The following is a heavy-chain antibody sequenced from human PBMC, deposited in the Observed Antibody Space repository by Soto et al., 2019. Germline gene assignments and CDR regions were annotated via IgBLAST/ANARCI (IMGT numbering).Heavy chain of an antibody. J-gene: IGHJ4*02. CDR2: ISYDGSNK. CDR3: AKSYCSSTSCYGRPFFDY. Sequence: GGSLRLSCAASGFTFSSYGMHWVRQAPGKGLEWVAVISYDGSNKYYADSVKGRFTISRDNSKNTLYLQMNSLRAEDTAVYYCAKSYCSSTSCYGRPFFDYWGQGTLVTVSS. CDR1: GFTFSSYG. V-gene: IGHV3-30*18. D-gene: IGHD2-2*01.